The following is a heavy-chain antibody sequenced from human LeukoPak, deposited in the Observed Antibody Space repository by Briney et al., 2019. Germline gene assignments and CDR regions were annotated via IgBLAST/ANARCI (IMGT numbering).Heavy chain of an antibody. CDR3: ARAQSRYSGYDSFPFDS. Sequence: GGSLRLSCAASGFIVSSNYMSWVRQAPGKGLDWVTIIYDGGNTYYADSVKGRFTISRDRSKNTLYLQMNSLRAEDTAVYYCARAQSRYSGYDSFPFDSWGQGTLVTVSS. CDR2: IYDGGNT. D-gene: IGHD5-12*01. V-gene: IGHV3-53*01. J-gene: IGHJ4*02. CDR1: GFIVSSNY.